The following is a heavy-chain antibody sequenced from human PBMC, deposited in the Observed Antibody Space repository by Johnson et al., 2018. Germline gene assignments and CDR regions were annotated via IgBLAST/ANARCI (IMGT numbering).Heavy chain of an antibody. D-gene: IGHD3-9*01. J-gene: IGHJ6*02. CDR1: GGTFSSYA. V-gene: IGHV1-69*01. Sequence: QVQLLESGAEAKKPGSSVKVSCKASGGTFSSYAISWVRQAPGQGLEWMGGIIPIFGTANYAQKFQGRVTITADESTSTAYMELSSLRSEDTAVYYCARDRDYDILTGYSSYYYGMDVWGQGTTVTVSS. CDR3: ARDRDYDILTGYSSYYYGMDV. CDR2: IIPIFGTA.